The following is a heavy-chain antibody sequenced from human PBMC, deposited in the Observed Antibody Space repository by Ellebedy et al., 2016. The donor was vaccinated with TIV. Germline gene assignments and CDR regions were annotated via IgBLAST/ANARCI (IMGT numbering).Heavy chain of an antibody. CDR3: ARGGELATPIDY. D-gene: IGHD5-24*01. Sequence: GGSLRLSXGTSHLTYWMNWVRQAPGKGLEWVASINQDGSVDHYVDSVKGRFTVSRDNAKSSLYLQMNSLRVEDTAVYYCARGGELATPIDYWGQGTLVTVSS. J-gene: IGHJ4*02. CDR2: INQDGSVD. V-gene: IGHV3-7*01. CDR1: HLTYW.